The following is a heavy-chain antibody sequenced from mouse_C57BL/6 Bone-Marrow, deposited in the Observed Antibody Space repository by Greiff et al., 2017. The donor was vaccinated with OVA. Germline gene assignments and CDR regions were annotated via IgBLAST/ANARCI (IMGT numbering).Heavy chain of an antibody. V-gene: IGHV14-3*01. J-gene: IGHJ4*01. CDR2: IDPANGNT. CDR1: GFNIKNPY. CDR3: ARNYYAMDY. Sequence: VQLQQSVAELVRPGASVKLSCTASGFNIKNPYMHWVKQRPEQGLEWIGRIDPANGNTKYAPKFQGKATITADTSSNTAYLQLSSLTSEDTAIYYCARNYYAMDYWGQGTSVTVSS.